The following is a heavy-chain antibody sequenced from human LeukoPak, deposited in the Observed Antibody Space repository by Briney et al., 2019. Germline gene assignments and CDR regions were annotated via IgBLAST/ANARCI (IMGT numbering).Heavy chain of an antibody. D-gene: IGHD2-2*01. J-gene: IGHJ3*02. CDR1: GFTFSSYA. V-gene: IGHV3-30-3*01. CDR3: ARDLEVPVRDAFDI. Sequence: GGSLRLSCAASGFTFSSYAMHWVRQAPGKGLEWVAVISYDGSNKYYADSVKGRFTISRDNSKNTLYLQMNSLRAEDTAVYYCARDLEVPVRDAFDIWGQGTMVTVSS. CDR2: ISYDGSNK.